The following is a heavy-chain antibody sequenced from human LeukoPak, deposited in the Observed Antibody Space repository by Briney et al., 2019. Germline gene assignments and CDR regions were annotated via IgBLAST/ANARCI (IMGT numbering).Heavy chain of an antibody. CDR3: ARVLFPIGYCGGDCCPGDWFDP. CDR1: GYTFTGYY. J-gene: IGHJ5*02. Sequence: ASVSVSFTASGYTFTGYYMHWVRQAPAQGLEWMGWINPNSGGTNYAQKFQGRVTMTRDTSISTAYMELSRLRSDDTAVYYCARVLFPIGYCGGDCCPGDWFDPWGQGTLVTVSS. V-gene: IGHV1-2*02. D-gene: IGHD2-21*02. CDR2: INPNSGGT.